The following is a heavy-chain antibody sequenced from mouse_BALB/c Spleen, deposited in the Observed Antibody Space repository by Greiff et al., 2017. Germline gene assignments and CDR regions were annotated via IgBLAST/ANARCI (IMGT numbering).Heavy chain of an antibody. CDR2: IGSGGSYT. D-gene: IGHD1-2*01. J-gene: IGHJ4*01. V-gene: IGHV5-9-4*01. CDR3: AKGFSTTAHYYAMDY. CDR1: GFTFSSYA. Sequence: DVMLVESGGGLVKPGGSLKLSCAASGFTFSSYAMSWVRQSPEKRLEWVAEIGSGGSYTYYPDTVTGRFTISRDNAKNTLYLEMLSLRSEDTAMYYCAKGFSTTAHYYAMDYWGQGTSVTVSS.